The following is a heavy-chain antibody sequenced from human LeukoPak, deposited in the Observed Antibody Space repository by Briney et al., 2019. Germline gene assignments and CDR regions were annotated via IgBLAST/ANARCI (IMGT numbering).Heavy chain of an antibody. CDR1: GFTFSSYA. V-gene: IGHV3-23*01. D-gene: IGHD2-21*02. CDR2: ISGSGGST. J-gene: IGHJ4*02. CDR3: AKFGLGCGGVCYFYYFDY. Sequence: PVGSLRLSCAASGFTFSSYAMSWVRQAPGKGLEWVSAISGSGGSTYYADSVKGRFTISRDNSKNTLYLQMNSLSAEDTAVYYCAKFGLGCGGVCYFYYFDYLGQVTLVTVAS.